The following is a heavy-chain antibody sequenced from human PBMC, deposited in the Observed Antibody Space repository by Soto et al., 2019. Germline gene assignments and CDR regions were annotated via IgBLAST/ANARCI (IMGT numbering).Heavy chain of an antibody. J-gene: IGHJ6*02. D-gene: IGHD3-10*01. V-gene: IGHV3-30*18. CDR1: XXXFSSYG. CDR3: AKDTHGSGSYGSYYYYYGMDV. Sequence: QVQLVESGGGVVQPGRSLRLSCAAXXXXFSSYGMHWVRQAPGKGLEWVAVISYDGSNKYYADSVKGRFTISRDNSKNTLYLQMNSLRAEDTAVYYCAKDTHGSGSYGSYYYYYGMDVWGQGTTVTVSS. CDR2: ISYDGSNK.